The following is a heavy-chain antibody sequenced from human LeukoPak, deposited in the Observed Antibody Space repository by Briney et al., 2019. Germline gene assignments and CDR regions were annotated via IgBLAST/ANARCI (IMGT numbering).Heavy chain of an antibody. CDR3: ARGGYYDSSGYSFDY. CDR2: IWYDGSNK. V-gene: IGHV3-33*01. D-gene: IGHD3-22*01. Sequence: GRSLRLSCAASGFTFSSYGMHWVRQAHGKGLEWVAVIWYDGSNKYYADSVKGRFTISRDNSKNTLYLQMNSLRAEDTAVYYCARGGYYDSSGYSFDYWGQGTLVTVSS. J-gene: IGHJ4*02. CDR1: GFTFSSYG.